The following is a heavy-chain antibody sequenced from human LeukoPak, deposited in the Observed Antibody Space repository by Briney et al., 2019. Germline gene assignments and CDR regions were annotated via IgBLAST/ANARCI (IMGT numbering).Heavy chain of an antibody. V-gene: IGHV4-59*08. CDR3: ARRPRSMAYYFDY. Sequence: ASETLSLTCTVSGXSISNYFWAWIRQPPGKGLEWIGYISKSGGTSYNTSFKSRLTISVDTSKDQFSLRLESVTAADTAVYYCARRPRSMAYYFDYWGQGILVTVSS. CDR2: ISKSGGT. J-gene: IGHJ4*02. D-gene: IGHD2/OR15-2a*01. CDR1: GXSISNYF.